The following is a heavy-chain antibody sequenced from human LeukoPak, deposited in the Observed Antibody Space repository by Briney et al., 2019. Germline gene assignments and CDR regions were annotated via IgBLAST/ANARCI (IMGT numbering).Heavy chain of an antibody. CDR2: ISNDGSNK. V-gene: IGHV3-30*18. Sequence: GGSLRLSCAASGFTFGTYGMHWVRQAPGKGLEWVAVISNDGSNKYYADSVKGRFTISRDNSKNTLYLQMNSLRAEDTAVYYCAKGVWMATRTSADYWGQGTLVTVSS. J-gene: IGHJ4*02. CDR1: GFTFGTYG. CDR3: AKGVWMATRTSADY. D-gene: IGHD5-24*01.